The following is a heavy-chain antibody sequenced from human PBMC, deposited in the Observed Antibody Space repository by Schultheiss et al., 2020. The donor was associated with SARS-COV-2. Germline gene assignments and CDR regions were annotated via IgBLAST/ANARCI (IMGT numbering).Heavy chain of an antibody. CDR3: ARLSGSYYVLAY. CDR2: ISYDGSNK. Sequence: GGSLRLSCSASGFTFSSYAMHWVRQAPGKGLEWVAVISYDGSNKYYADSVKGRFTISRDNSKNTLYLQMNSLRAEDTAVYYCARLSGSYYVLAYWGQGTLVTVSS. J-gene: IGHJ4*02. V-gene: IGHV3-30-3*01. D-gene: IGHD1-26*01. CDR1: GFTFSSYA.